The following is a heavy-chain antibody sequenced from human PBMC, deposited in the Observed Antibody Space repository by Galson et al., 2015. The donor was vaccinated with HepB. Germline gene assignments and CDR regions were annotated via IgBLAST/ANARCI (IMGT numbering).Heavy chain of an antibody. J-gene: IGHJ4*02. V-gene: IGHV1-2*02. CDR2: INPNSGGT. CDR1: GYTFTGYY. D-gene: IGHD2-2*01. Sequence: SVKVSCKASGYTFTGYYMHWVRQAPGQGLEWMGWINPNSGGTNYAQKFQGRVTMTRDTSISTAYMELSRLRSDDTAVYYCARFPQYCSSTSCLSDYWGQGTLVTVSS. CDR3: ARFPQYCSSTSCLSDY.